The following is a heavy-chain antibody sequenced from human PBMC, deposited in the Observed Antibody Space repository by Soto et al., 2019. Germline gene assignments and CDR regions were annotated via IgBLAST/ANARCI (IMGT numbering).Heavy chain of an antibody. CDR2: MNPNSGNT. V-gene: IGHV1-8*01. J-gene: IGHJ4*02. CDR3: AVIARGAVAFIFDY. D-gene: IGHD6-19*01. Sequence: ASVKVSCKASGYTFTSYDINWVRQATGQGLEWMGWMNPNSGNTGYAQKFQGRVTMTRNTSISTAYMELSSLRSEDTAVYYCAVIARGAVAFIFDYCXQGTLVTVSS. CDR1: GYTFTSYD.